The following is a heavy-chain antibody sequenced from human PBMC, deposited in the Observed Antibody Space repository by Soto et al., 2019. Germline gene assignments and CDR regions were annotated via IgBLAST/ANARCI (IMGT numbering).Heavy chain of an antibody. J-gene: IGHJ6*03. Sequence: EVLLVESGGGLVQPDRPLRLSCEASGFNFENYAMHWVRQAPGKGLEWVSAISWNSGKLDYAGSVRGRFTITRDNGKNSLDLEMNSLRPDDTALYFCAKDKSTSGYSYFRYMDVWGRGTTVIVSS. V-gene: IGHV3-9*01. CDR1: GFNFENYA. CDR2: ISWNSGKL. D-gene: IGHD5-18*01. CDR3: AKDKSTSGYSYFRYMDV.